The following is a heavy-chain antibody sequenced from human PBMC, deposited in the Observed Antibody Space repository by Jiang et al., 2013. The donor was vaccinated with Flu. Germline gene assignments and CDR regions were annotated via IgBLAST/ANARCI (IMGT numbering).Heavy chain of an antibody. V-gene: IGHV1-69*02. CDR2: IIPILGIA. Sequence: GAEVKKPGSSVKVSCKASGGTFSSYTISWVRQAPGQGLEWMGRIIPILGIANYAQKFQGRVTITADKSTSTAYMELSSLRSEDTAVYYCASFGGGSYGYGDYFDYWGQGTLVTVSS. J-gene: IGHJ4*02. D-gene: IGHD5-18*01. CDR1: GGTFSSYT. CDR3: ASFGGGSYGYGDYFDY.